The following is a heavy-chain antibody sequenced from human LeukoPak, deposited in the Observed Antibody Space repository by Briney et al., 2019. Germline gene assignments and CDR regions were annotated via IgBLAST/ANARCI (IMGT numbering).Heavy chain of an antibody. V-gene: IGHV3-7*01. J-gene: IGHJ6*04. CDR1: GFTFSSYW. D-gene: IGHD1-26*01. CDR3: ARDHPKPPDTVGATSVDV. CDR2: IKQDGSEK. Sequence: GGSLRLSCAASGFTFSSYWMSWVRQAPGKGLEWVANIKQDGSEKYYVDSVKGRFTISRDNAKNSLYLQMNSLRAEDTAVYYCARDHPKPPDTVGATSVDVWGKGTTVTVSS.